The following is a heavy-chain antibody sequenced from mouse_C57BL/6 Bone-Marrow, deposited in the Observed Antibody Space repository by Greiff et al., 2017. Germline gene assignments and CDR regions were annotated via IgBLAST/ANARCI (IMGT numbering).Heavy chain of an antibody. D-gene: IGHD2-3*01. CDR2: IHPSDSDT. V-gene: IGHV1-74*01. CDR1: GYTFTSYW. CDR3: AMGDGYPYYAMDY. Sequence: QVQLQQPGAELVKPGASVKVSCKASGYTFTSYWMHWVKQRPGQGLEWIGRIHPSDSDTNYNQKFKGKATLTVDKSSSTAYMQLSSLTSEDSAVYCCAMGDGYPYYAMDYWGQGTSVTVSS. J-gene: IGHJ4*01.